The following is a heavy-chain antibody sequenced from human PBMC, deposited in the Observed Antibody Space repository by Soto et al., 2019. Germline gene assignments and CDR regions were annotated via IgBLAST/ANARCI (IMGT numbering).Heavy chain of an antibody. CDR1: GGTFSSYA. J-gene: IGHJ5*02. D-gene: IGHD2-2*02. V-gene: IGHV1-69*13. CDR3: AKGYCSSTSCYRGDWGGLAFDP. CDR2: IIPIFGTA. Sequence: ASVKVSCKASGGTFSSYAISWVRQAPGQGLEWMGGIIPIFGTANYAQKFQGRVTITADESTSTAYMELSSLRSEDTAVYYCAKGYCSSTSCYRGDWGGLAFDPWGQGTLVTVSS.